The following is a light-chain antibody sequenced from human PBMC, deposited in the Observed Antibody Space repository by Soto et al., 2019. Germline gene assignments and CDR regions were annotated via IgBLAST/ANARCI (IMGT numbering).Light chain of an antibody. V-gene: IGLV2-14*01. CDR1: RSDIGDSNF. CDR2: EVN. Sequence: QSALTQPASVSGSPGQSVTISCTGPRSDIGDSNFISWYQHSQGKAPRLLIYEVNNRPSGVSRRLSGSKAGNTASLTISGLLDEDEADYFCASSRSGSILPFGSGTKVTV. CDR3: ASSRSGSILP. J-gene: IGLJ1*01.